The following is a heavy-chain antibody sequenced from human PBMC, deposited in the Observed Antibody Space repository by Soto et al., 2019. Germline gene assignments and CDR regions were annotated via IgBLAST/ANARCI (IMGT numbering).Heavy chain of an antibody. CDR2: ISYDGSNK. CDR3: ARDHKAARPPYYYGMDV. J-gene: IGHJ6*02. V-gene: IGHV3-30-3*01. Sequence: QSGGSLRLSCAASGFTFSSYAMHWVRQAPGKGLEWVAVISYDGSNKYYADSVKGRFTISRDNSKNTLYLQMNSLRAEDTAVYYCARDHKAARPPYYYGMDVWGQGTTVTVSS. CDR1: GFTFSSYA. D-gene: IGHD6-6*01.